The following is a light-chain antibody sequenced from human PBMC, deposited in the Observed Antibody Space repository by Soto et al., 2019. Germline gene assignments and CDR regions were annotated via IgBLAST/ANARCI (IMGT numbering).Light chain of an antibody. CDR3: QQYGSSPRT. Sequence: EIVLTQSPGTLSLSPGERATLSCRASQSVRSDYLAWYQQKPGQAPRLHIYGASTRATGIPDRFTGSGSGKDFTLTISRLEPEDFAFYYWQQYGSSPRTFGQGTKVEIK. V-gene: IGKV3-20*01. CDR1: QSVRSDY. CDR2: GAS. J-gene: IGKJ1*01.